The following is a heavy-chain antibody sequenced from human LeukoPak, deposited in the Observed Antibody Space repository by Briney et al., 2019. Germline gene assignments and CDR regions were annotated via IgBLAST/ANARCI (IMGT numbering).Heavy chain of an antibody. CDR2: IRYDGSNK. V-gene: IGHV3-30*02. J-gene: IGHJ4*02. CDR3: AKDHSYGRDPTQYYFDY. Sequence: HPGGSLRLSCAASGFTFSSYGMHWVRQAPGKGLEWVAFIRYDGSNKYYADSVKGRFTISRDNSKNTLYLQMNSLRAEDTAVYYCAKDHSYGRDPTQYYFDYWGQGTLVTVSS. D-gene: IGHD5-18*01. CDR1: GFTFSSYG.